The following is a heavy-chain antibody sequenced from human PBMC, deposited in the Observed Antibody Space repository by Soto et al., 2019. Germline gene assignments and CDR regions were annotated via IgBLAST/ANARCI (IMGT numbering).Heavy chain of an antibody. Sequence: QVQLVQSGAEVTKPEASVKVSCRAYGYTFTGYHMHWVRQATEEGLLWMGWINPNSGGTNYAQESQCWVTMPRDTSISTADLERSRMRSGDTAVYYCARDYGDYVFDFWGQGTLVTASS. CDR3: ARDYGDYVFDF. D-gene: IGHD4-17*01. CDR1: GYTFTGYH. J-gene: IGHJ4*02. V-gene: IGHV1-2*04. CDR2: INPNSGGT.